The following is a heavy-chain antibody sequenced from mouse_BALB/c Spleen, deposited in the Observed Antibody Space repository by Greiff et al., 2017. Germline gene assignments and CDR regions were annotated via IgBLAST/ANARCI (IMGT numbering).Heavy chain of an antibody. CDR3: TSTYYRYDYFDY. D-gene: IGHD2-14*01. CDR2: IDSSDSYT. J-gene: IGHJ2*01. CDR1: GYTFTSYW. V-gene: IGHV1-69*02. Sequence: QVQLQQPGAELVRPGASVKLSCKASGYTFTSYWINWVKQRPGQGLEWIGNIDSSDSYTNYNQKFKDKATLTVDKSSSTAYMQLSSPTSEDSAVYYCTSTYYRYDYFDYWGQGTTLTVSS.